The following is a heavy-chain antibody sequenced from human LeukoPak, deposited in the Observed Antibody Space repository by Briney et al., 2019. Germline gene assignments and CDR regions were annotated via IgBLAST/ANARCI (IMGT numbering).Heavy chain of an antibody. D-gene: IGHD3-10*01. CDR2: ISGSGGST. Sequence: GGSLRLSCAASGFTFSSYAMSWVRQAPGKGLGWVSAISGSGGSTYYADSVKGRFTISRDNSKNTLYLQMNSLRAEDTAVYYCAKVEYYYGSGSSDYWGQGTLVTVSS. CDR3: AKVEYYYGSGSSDY. CDR1: GFTFSSYA. V-gene: IGHV3-23*01. J-gene: IGHJ4*02.